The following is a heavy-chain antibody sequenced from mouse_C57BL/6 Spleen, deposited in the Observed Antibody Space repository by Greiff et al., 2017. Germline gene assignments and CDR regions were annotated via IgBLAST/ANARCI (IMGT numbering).Heavy chain of an antibody. Sequence: QVQLKESGAELVRPGASVTLSCKASGYTFTDSEMHWVKQTPVHGLEWIGALDPETGGAAYNQKFKGKAILTADKSSSTAYMELRSLTSEDSAVYYCTRSKGHDDFAWVADWGQGTLVTVSA. CDR3: TRSKGHDDFAWVAD. D-gene: IGHD2-4*01. CDR2: LDPETGGA. J-gene: IGHJ3*01. CDR1: GYTFTDSE. V-gene: IGHV1-15*01.